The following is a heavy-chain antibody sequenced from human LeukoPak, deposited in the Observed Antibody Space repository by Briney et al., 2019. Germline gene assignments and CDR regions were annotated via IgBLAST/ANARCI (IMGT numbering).Heavy chain of an antibody. CDR1: GFTFSSYD. D-gene: IGHD3-9*01. J-gene: IGHJ6*04. Sequence: GYLRLSCAASGFTFSSYDMNWLRQAQGKGLEWVSYISSSGSTIYYADSVKGRFTISRDNAKNSLYLQMNSLKAEDTAVYYCARGTSKDYEISEGVDVWCKGTTVTVSS. V-gene: IGHV3-48*03. CDR2: ISSSGSTI. CDR3: ARGTSKDYEISEGVDV.